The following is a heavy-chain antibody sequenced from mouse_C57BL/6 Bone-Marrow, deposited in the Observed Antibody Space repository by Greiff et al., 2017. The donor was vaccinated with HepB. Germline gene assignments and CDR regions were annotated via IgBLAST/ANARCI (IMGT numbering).Heavy chain of an antibody. V-gene: IGHV5-6*01. CDR3: ARQGRYYYGSSYVKYYYAMDY. CDR1: GFTFSSYG. Sequence: DVQLQESGGDLVKPGGSLKLSCAASGFTFSSYGMSWVRQTPDKRLEWVATISSGGSYTYYPDSVKGRFTISRDNAKNTLYLQLRSLKSEDTTMYYCARQGRYYYGSSYVKYYYAMDYWGQGTSVTVSS. D-gene: IGHD1-1*01. CDR2: ISSGGSYT. J-gene: IGHJ4*01.